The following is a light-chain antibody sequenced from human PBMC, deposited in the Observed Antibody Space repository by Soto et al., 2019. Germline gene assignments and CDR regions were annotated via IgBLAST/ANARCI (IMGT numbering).Light chain of an antibody. J-gene: IGLJ2*01. Sequence: QSALTQPASVSGSPGQSITISCTGTSSDVGGYNYVSWYQQHPGKAPKLMIYDVSNRPSGVSNRFSGSKSGNTASLTISGLQAEDEDDYYCSSYTSSSTLVVFGGGTKVNVL. V-gene: IGLV2-14*01. CDR2: DVS. CDR3: SSYTSSSTLVV. CDR1: SSDVGGYNY.